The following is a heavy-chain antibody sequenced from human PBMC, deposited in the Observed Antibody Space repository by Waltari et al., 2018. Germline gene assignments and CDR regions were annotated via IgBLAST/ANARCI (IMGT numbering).Heavy chain of an antibody. CDR3: ARRYPRGYMDV. Sequence: QVQLQESGPGLEKPSETLSLTCTVSAGSISSDYWSWIRQPPGKGLEWIGYIYYSGRTNYNPSLKSRVTISVDTSKNQFSLKLSSVTAADTAVYYCARRYPRGYMDVWGKGTTVTISS. J-gene: IGHJ6*03. D-gene: IGHD1-1*01. CDR1: AGSISSDY. CDR2: IYYSGRT. V-gene: IGHV4-59*08.